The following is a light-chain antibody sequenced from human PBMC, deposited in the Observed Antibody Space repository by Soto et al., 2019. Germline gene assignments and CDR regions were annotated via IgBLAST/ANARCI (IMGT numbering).Light chain of an antibody. CDR2: GAS. CDR1: QSVSSSY. CDR3: KQYGSSC. V-gene: IGKV3-20*01. J-gene: IGKJ5*01. Sequence: EIVLTQSPGTLSLSPGERATLSCRASQSVSSSYLAWYQQKPGQAPRLLIYGASSRATGIPDRFSGSGSGTDFTLTISRLEPEDFAVYYCKQYGSSCFGQGTRLEIK.